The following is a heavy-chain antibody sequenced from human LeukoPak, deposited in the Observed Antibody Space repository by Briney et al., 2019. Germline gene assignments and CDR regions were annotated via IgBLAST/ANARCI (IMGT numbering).Heavy chain of an antibody. Sequence: PSETLSLTCAVYGGSFSGYYWSWIRQPPGKGLGWIGEINHSGSTNYNPSLKSRVTISVDTSKNQFSLKLSSVTAADTAVYYCARRGYGGNYNYFDYWGQGTLVTVSS. CDR1: GGSFSGYY. J-gene: IGHJ4*02. D-gene: IGHD4-23*01. CDR2: INHSGST. V-gene: IGHV4-34*01. CDR3: ARRGYGGNYNYFDY.